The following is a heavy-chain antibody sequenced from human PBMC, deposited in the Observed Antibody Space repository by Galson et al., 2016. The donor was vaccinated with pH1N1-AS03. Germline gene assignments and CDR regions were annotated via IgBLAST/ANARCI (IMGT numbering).Heavy chain of an antibody. CDR1: GFTLSNAW. CDR3: TTVFYDSSVGR. J-gene: IGHJ4*02. V-gene: IGHV3-15*01. D-gene: IGHD3-22*01. CDR2: IRSKTDGGTT. Sequence: SLRLSCAASGFTLSNAWMSWVRQAPGKGLQWLGRIRSKTDGGTTDYAEPVKGRFTISRDDSKNTLWLQMVSLKTEDTGVYYCTTVFYDSSVGRWGQGTLVTVSS.